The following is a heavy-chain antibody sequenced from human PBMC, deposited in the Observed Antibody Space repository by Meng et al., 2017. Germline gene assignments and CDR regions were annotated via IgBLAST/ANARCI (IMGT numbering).Heavy chain of an antibody. V-gene: IGHV4-61*02. CDR2: IYTSGST. J-gene: IGHJ4*02. D-gene: IGHD3-9*01. CDR1: GGSISSGSYY. CDR3: AEEYDILTGYYKGYYFDY. Sequence: SETLSLTCTVSGGSISSGSYYWSWIRQPAGKGLEWIGRIYTSGSTNYNPSLKSRITISVDTSKNQFSLKLSSVTAADTAVYYCAEEYDILTGYYKGYYFDYWGQGTLVTVSS.